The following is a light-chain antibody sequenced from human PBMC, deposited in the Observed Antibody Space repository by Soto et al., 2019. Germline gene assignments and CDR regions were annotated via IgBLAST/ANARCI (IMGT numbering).Light chain of an antibody. J-gene: IGKJ5*01. CDR3: KQYYSTLIT. V-gene: IGKV4-1*01. CDR1: QSVLYSSNNKNY. CDR2: WES. Sequence: DIVMTQSPDSLAVSLGGRAPINCKSSQSVLYSSNNKNYLAWYQQKPGQPPKLLIYWESTRESGVTARFSGSGSGTDFTLTIRSMQAEDVAVYYCKQYYSTLITFGQGTRLEIK.